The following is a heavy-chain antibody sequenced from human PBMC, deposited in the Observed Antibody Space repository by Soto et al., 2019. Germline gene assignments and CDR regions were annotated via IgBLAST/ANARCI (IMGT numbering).Heavy chain of an antibody. Sequence: GGSLRLSCVASGFTFSSSAMSWVRQAPGQRLEWVATFSGGRDTTWHADSVKGRFTVSRDSSKNTLSLQMNSLRPEDTALYHCAKATSATCTGSICYSFDYWGQGTLVTVSS. CDR3: AKATSATCTGSICYSFDY. CDR1: GFTFSSSA. J-gene: IGHJ4*02. CDR2: FSGGRDTT. D-gene: IGHD2-21*01. V-gene: IGHV3-23*01.